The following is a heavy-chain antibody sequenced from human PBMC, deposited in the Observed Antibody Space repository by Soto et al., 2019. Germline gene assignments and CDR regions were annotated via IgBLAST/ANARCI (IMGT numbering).Heavy chain of an antibody. J-gene: IGHJ3*01. V-gene: IGHV3-48*03. D-gene: IGHD3-10*01. CDR1: GFTFYTYE. Sequence: GGSLRLSCAASGFTFYTYEMNWVRQAPGKGLEWVSYISSSGSTTYYADSVKGRFTISRDNAKNSLYLQMNSLRAEDTAIYYCAARSGGGGAFDFWGQGTMVTISS. CDR2: ISSSGSTT. CDR3: AARSGGGGAFDF.